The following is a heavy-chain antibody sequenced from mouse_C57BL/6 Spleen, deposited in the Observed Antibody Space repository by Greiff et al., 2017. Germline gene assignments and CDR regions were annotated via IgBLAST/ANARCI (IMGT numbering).Heavy chain of an antibody. J-gene: IGHJ2*01. CDR1: GYTFTSYW. Sequence: QVQLQQPGAELVRPGSSVKLSCKASGYTFTSYWMHWVKQRPIQGLEWIGNIDPSDSETHYNQKFKDKATLTVDKSSSTAYMQLSSLTSEDSAVYYCASPRTTGPYYFDYWGQGTTLTVSS. V-gene: IGHV1-52*01. D-gene: IGHD1-1*01. CDR2: IDPSDSET. CDR3: ASPRTTGPYYFDY.